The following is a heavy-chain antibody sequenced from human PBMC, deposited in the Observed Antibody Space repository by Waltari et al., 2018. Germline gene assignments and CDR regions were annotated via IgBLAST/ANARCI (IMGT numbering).Heavy chain of an antibody. V-gene: IGHV3-49*04. CDR2: IRSEAYGGTT. J-gene: IGHJ6*02. CDR3: TRGWGMDV. CDR1: GFTFGDYG. Sequence: EVQLVESGGGVVQPGRSLRLSCTGSGFTFGDYGMTWVSQAPGKGLDVVGFIRSEAYGGTTEDAASVKGRFTMSRENSKSIAYLQMNSVKSEDTGVYYCTRGWGMDVWGQGTTVTVSS.